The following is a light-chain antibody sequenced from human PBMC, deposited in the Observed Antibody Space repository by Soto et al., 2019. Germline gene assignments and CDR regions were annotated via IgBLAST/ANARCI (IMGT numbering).Light chain of an antibody. CDR3: AAWDDSLRGYV. J-gene: IGLJ1*01. CDR1: SSNIGRNY. CDR2: GNT. Sequence: QSVLSQPPSASGTPGQRVTISGSGSSSNIGRNYIYWYQQLPGTAPKLLIYGNTQRPSGVPDRFSGSKSGTSVSLAISGLRSEDEADYYCAAWDDSLRGYVFGTGTKVTVL. V-gene: IGLV1-47*02.